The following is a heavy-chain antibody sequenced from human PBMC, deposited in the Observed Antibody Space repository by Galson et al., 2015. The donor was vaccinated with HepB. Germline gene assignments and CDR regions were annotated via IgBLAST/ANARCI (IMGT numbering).Heavy chain of an antibody. CDR1: GYTLTELP. Sequence: SVKVSCKVSGYTLTELPMHWVRQAPGKGLEWMGGFDPEDGETIYAQKFQGRVTMTEDTSTDTAYMELSSLRSEDTAVYYCATLFGTTENYYYYGMDVWGQGTTVTVSS. CDR3: ATLFGTTENYYYYGMDV. CDR2: FDPEDGET. J-gene: IGHJ6*02. D-gene: IGHD1-1*01. V-gene: IGHV1-24*01.